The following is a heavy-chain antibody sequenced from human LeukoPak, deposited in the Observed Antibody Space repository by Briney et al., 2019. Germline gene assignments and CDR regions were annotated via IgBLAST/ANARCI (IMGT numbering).Heavy chain of an antibody. CDR1: GFTLSEYY. D-gene: IGHD6-13*01. CDR2: ISSSGSTI. V-gene: IGHV3-11*01. J-gene: IGHJ4*02. CDR3: ARVIAAAGSHFDY. Sequence: KTGGSLRLSCAASGFTLSEYYKSWIRQAPGKGLEWVSYISSSGSTIYYADSVKGRFTISRDNAKNSLYLQMNSLRAEDTAVYYCARVIAAAGSHFDYWGQGTLVTVSS.